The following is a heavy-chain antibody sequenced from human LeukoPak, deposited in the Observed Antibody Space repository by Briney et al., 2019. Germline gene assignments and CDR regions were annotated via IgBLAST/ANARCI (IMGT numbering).Heavy chain of an antibody. CDR2: IYYSGST. Sequence: SETLSLTCTVSGGSISSGGYYWSWIRQHPGKGLEWIGYIYYSGSTYYNPSLKSRVTISVDTSKNQFSLKLSSVTAAETAVYYCARDAGFGDLNPGVFLYYWAKRPLVTVSS. J-gene: IGHJ4*02. CDR3: ARDAGFGDLNPGVFLYY. V-gene: IGHV4-31*03. D-gene: IGHD3-10*01. CDR1: GGSISSGGYY.